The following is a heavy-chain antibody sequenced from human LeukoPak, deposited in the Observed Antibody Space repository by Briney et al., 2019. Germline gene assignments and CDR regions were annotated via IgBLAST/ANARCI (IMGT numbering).Heavy chain of an antibody. CDR1: GDSISSYY. J-gene: IGHJ5*02. CDR2: IYNSGST. V-gene: IGHV4-59*08. CDR3: ARHIGARIAVSGTLWFDP. Sequence: PADTLSLTCTVSGDSISSYYWSWIRQPPGKGLEWIGYIYNSGSTNYNPSLKRRVTISVDMSNNQFSLKLSSVTAADTAVYYCARHIGARIAVSGTLWFDPWGQGTLVTV. D-gene: IGHD6-19*01.